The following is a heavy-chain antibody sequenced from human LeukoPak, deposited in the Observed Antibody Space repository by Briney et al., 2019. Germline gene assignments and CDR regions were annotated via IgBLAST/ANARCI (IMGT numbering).Heavy chain of an antibody. CDR3: ARGPPWGGAFDI. CDR1: GGSISSYY. J-gene: IGHJ3*02. D-gene: IGHD3-10*01. Sequence: SETLSLTCTVSGGSISSYYWNWIRQPPGKGLEWIGYIYYSGSTNYNPSFKSRVTISLDTSKNQFSLNLTSVTAADTAVYYCARGPPWGGAFDIWGQGTMVTVSS. V-gene: IGHV4-59*12. CDR2: IYYSGST.